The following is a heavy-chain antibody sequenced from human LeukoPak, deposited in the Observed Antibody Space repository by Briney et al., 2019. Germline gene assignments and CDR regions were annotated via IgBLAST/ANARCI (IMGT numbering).Heavy chain of an antibody. CDR3: VRRGESGSYFEY. V-gene: IGHV3-7*01. Sequence: ETLSLTCAVYGGSFSGYYWSWVRQAPGKGLEWVANIKEDGSEKYYVDSVKGRLTISRDNAKNSLYLQMDSLRVEDTAVYYCVRRGESGSYFEYWGQGTLVTVSS. J-gene: IGHJ4*02. CDR1: GGSFSGYY. D-gene: IGHD1-26*01. CDR2: IKEDGSEK.